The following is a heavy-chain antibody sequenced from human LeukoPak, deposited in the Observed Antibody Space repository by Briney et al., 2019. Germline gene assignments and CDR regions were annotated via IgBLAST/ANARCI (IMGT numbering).Heavy chain of an antibody. D-gene: IGHD5-12*01. CDR3: ANSGYSNLDY. J-gene: IGHJ4*02. V-gene: IGHV3-21*01. CDR1: GFTFSSYS. Sequence: GGSLRLSCAASGFTFSSYSMNWVRQAPGKGLEWVSYISSSSSYIYYADSVKGRFTISRDNAKNSLYLQMNSLRADDTAVYYCANSGYSNLDYWGQGTLVTVPS. CDR2: ISSSSSYI.